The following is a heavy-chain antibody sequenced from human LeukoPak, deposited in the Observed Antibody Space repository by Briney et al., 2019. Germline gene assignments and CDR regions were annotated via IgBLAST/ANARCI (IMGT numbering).Heavy chain of an antibody. CDR2: IYYSGST. CDR3: ARHEFFDSSGYYPLRH. D-gene: IGHD3-22*01. J-gene: IGHJ4*02. V-gene: IGHV4-59*08. CDR1: GGSISSYY. Sequence: PSETLSFTCTVSGGSISSYYWSWIRQPPGKGLEWIAFIYYSGSTNYNPSLKSRVTMSVDTSKNQFSLKLSSVTAADTAVYYCARHEFFDSSGYYPLRHWGQGTLVTVSS.